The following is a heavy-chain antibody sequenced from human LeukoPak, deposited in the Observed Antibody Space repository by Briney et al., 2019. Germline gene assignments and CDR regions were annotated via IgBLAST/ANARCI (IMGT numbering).Heavy chain of an antibody. CDR3: AKTPRITWELPLDY. CDR1: GFTFSSYG. Sequence: GGSLRLSCAASGFTFSSYGVHWVRQAPGKGLEWVAVISYDGSNKYYADSVKGRFTISRDNSKNTLYLQMNSLRAEDTAVYYCAKTPRITWELPLDYWGQGTLVTVSS. CDR2: ISYDGSNK. D-gene: IGHD1-26*01. V-gene: IGHV3-30*18. J-gene: IGHJ4*02.